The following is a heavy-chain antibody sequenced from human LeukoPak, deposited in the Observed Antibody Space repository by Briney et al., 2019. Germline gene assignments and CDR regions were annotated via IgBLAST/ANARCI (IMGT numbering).Heavy chain of an antibody. D-gene: IGHD5-12*01. CDR3: GRDKDVDKGIDY. J-gene: IGHJ4*02. CDR2: ISSSSSYI. Sequence: TGGSLRLSCAASGFTFSSYSMNWVRQAPGKGLEWVSSISSSSSYIYYADSVKGRFTISRDNAKNSLYLQMNSLRAEDTAVYYCGRDKDVDKGIDYWGQGTLVTVSS. V-gene: IGHV3-21*01. CDR1: GFTFSSYS.